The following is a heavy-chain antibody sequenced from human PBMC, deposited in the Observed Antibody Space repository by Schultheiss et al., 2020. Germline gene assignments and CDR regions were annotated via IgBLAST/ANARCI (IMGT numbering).Heavy chain of an antibody. CDR3: ARLGGLLDS. CDR2: INHSGST. CDR1: GVSITSDHYA. D-gene: IGHD1-26*01. V-gene: IGHV4-39*07. Sequence: SETLSLTCGVSGVSITSDHYAWSWIRQPPGKGLEWIGKINHSGSTNYNPSLKSRVTISVDTSKNQFSLKLSSVTAADTAVYYCARLGGLLDSWGQGTLVTVSS. J-gene: IGHJ4*02.